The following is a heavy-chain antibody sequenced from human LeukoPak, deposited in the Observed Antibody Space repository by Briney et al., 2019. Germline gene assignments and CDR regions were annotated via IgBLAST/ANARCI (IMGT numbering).Heavy chain of an antibody. CDR2: VSYSGSA. V-gene: IGHV4-59*01. Sequence: SETLSLTCTVSGGSISSYYWSWIRQPPGKGLEWIGYVSYSGSANYNPSLKSRVTMSVDTSKNQFSLKLSSVTAADTAVYYCARDRFGITGTTRWFDPWGQGTLVTVSS. J-gene: IGHJ5*02. D-gene: IGHD1/OR15-1a*01. CDR3: ARDRFGITGTTRWFDP. CDR1: GGSISSYY.